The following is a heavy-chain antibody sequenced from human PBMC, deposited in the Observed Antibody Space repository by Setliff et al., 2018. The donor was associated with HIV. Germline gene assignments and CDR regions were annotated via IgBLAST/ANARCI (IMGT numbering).Heavy chain of an antibody. CDR2: IHYSGST. CDR1: GGSISSNYY. Sequence: PSDTLSLTCTVSGGSISSNYYWSWIRQHPGKGLEWIAYIHYSGSTHFNPSLRSRATISVDTTNNQFSLKLSSVTAADTAVYYCARDAGTTVTTSFFQYWGQGTLVTVSS. J-gene: IGHJ1*01. D-gene: IGHD4-17*01. CDR3: ARDAGTTVTTSFFQY. V-gene: IGHV4-31*03.